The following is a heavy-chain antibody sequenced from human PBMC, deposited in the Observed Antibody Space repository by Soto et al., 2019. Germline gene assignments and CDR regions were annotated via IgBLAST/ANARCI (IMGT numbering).Heavy chain of an antibody. CDR1: GGSITSTSYY. CDR2: IYYSGTR. D-gene: IGHD5-18*01. Sequence: SETLSLTCSVSGGSITSTSYYWGWIRQPPGKGLEWIGTIYYSGTRYYNPSLKSRVTISLDTSKNQFSLKLSSVTASDTAMYYCARTESGYSYGFADVWGQGTTVTVSS. J-gene: IGHJ6*02. CDR3: ARTESGYSYGFADV. V-gene: IGHV4-39*07.